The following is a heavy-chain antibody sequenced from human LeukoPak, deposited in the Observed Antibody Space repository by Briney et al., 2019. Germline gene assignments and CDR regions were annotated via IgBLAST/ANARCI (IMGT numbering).Heavy chain of an antibody. CDR3: ARGGPLRYFDSYAFDI. CDR1: GGSISSYY. Sequence: PSETLSLTCTVSGGSISSYYWSWIRQPPGKGLEWIGYIYYSGSTNYNPSLKSRVTISVDTSKNQFSLKLSSVTAADTAVYYCARGGPLRYFDSYAFDIWGQGTMVTVSS. V-gene: IGHV4-59*08. CDR2: IYYSGST. D-gene: IGHD3-9*01. J-gene: IGHJ3*02.